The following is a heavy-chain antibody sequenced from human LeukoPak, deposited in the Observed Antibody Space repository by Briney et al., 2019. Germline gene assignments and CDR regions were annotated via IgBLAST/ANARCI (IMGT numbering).Heavy chain of an antibody. CDR1: GGTSSSYA. CDR2: IIPILGIT. J-gene: IGHJ6*02. D-gene: IGHD2-15*01. CDR3: ARGGRDYYYYGMDV. Sequence: SVKVSCKASGGTSSSYAISWVRQAPGQGLEWMGRIIPILGITNYAQKFQGRVTITADKSTSTAYMELSSLRSEDTAVYYCARGGRDYYYYGMDVWGQGTTVTVSS. V-gene: IGHV1-69*04.